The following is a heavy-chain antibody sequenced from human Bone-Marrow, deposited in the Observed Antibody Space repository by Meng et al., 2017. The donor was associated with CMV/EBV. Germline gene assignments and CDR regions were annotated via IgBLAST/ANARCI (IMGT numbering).Heavy chain of an antibody. Sequence: GGSLRLSCAASGFTFSSYGMHWVRQAPGKGLEWVAFIRYDGSNKYYADSVKGRFTISRDNSKNTLYLQMNSLRAEDTAVYYCARAEWELGWAGGYWGQGTLVTVSS. CDR2: IRYDGSNK. V-gene: IGHV3-30*02. D-gene: IGHD1-26*01. J-gene: IGHJ4*02. CDR3: ARAEWELGWAGGY. CDR1: GFTFSSYG.